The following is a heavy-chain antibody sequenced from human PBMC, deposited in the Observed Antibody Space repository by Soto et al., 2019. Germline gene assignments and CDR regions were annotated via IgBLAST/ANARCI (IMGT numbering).Heavy chain of an antibody. CDR1: GLSISSDNW. J-gene: IGHJ4*02. CDR2: IHHSGST. V-gene: IGHV4-4*02. Sequence: QVQLQESGPGLVRPSGTVSLTCAVSGLSISSDNWCSWVRQPPGKGLEWIGEIHHSGSTNYNPSLKIRVTMSVVPSKDLFSLTLNSVTAADTAFYYCARDQGSHPGDWGQGTLVSVSS. CDR3: ARDQGSHPGD. D-gene: IGHD6-13*01.